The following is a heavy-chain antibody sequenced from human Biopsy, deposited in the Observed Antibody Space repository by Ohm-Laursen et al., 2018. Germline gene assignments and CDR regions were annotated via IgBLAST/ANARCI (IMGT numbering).Heavy chain of an antibody. CDR3: ARAPPLIRGVVESWFDP. CDR1: GGYISHYY. D-gene: IGHD3-10*01. Sequence: GTLSLTCTVSGGYISHYYWTWIRQPAGQGLEWIGRIYITGETDYNPSLKSRVTMSVDSSKKQFSLKLKSVTAAATAIYYCARAPPLIRGVVESWFDPWGQGILVTVSS. V-gene: IGHV4-4*07. CDR2: IYITGET. J-gene: IGHJ5*02.